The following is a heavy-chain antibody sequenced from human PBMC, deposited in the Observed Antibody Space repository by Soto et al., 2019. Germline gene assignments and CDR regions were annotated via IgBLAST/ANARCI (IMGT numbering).Heavy chain of an antibody. Sequence: TLSLTCAVSGGSISSGGYSWSWIRQPPGKGLEWIGYIYHSGSTYYNPSLKSRVTISVDRSKNQFSLKLSSVTAADTAVYYCARVVEWIRKGNYNWFDPWGQGSLVTGSS. CDR3: ARVVEWIRKGNYNWFDP. CDR1: GGSISSGGYS. D-gene: IGHD5-18*01. CDR2: IYHSGST. J-gene: IGHJ5*02. V-gene: IGHV4-30-2*01.